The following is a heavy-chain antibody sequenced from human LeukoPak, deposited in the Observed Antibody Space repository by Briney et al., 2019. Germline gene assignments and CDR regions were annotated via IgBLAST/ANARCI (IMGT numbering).Heavy chain of an antibody. CDR1: GGSISSGDYY. J-gene: IGHJ5*02. CDR3: ARGTRITIFGVVRKLNWFDP. CDR2: IYYSGST. V-gene: IGHV4-30-4*08. Sequence: SETLSLTCTVSGGSISSGDYYWSWIRQPPGKGLEWIGYIYYSGSTYYNPSLKSRVTISVDTSKNQFSLKLSSVTAAGTAVYYCARGTRITIFGVVRKLNWFDPWGQGTLVTVSS. D-gene: IGHD3-3*01.